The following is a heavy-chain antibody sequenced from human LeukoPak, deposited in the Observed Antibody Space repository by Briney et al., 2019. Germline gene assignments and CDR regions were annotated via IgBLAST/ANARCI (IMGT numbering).Heavy chain of an antibody. CDR3: AKVVASGGYGSGSYVDY. D-gene: IGHD3-10*01. Sequence: PGGSLRLSCAASGFTFSSYSMNWVRQAPGKGLEWVSSISSSSSYIYYADSVKGRFTISRDNAKNSLYLQMNSLRAEDTAVYYCAKVVASGGYGSGSYVDYWGQGTLVTVSS. CDR1: GFTFSSYS. J-gene: IGHJ4*02. V-gene: IGHV3-21*04. CDR2: ISSSSSYI.